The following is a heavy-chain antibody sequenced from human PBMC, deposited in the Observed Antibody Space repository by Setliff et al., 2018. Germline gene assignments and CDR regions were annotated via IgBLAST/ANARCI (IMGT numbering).Heavy chain of an antibody. Sequence: GGSLRLSCAASGFTVRSYYMTWVRQAPGKGLEWVSVIYTGGSTYYADSVKGRFTISRDDSNNTLYLQMTSLRAVDTAVYYCAGCGYGQYYAMDVWGQGTKVTVSS. CDR1: GFTVRSYY. CDR3: AGCGYGQYYAMDV. CDR2: IYTGGST. J-gene: IGHJ6*02. V-gene: IGHV3-66*01. D-gene: IGHD5-12*01.